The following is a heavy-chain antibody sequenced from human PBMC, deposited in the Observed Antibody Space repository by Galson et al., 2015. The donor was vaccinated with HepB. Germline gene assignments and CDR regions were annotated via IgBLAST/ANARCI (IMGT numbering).Heavy chain of an antibody. D-gene: IGHD4-23*01. Sequence: SLRLSCAASGFTFSIYGMAWVRQAPGKGLEWVAGIWYDGSNKKYADSVKGRFTISRDNSQNTLYLQMNSLRVEETAVYYCARGPMGKTRAPLDDWGQGTLVTVSS. V-gene: IGHV3-33*08. CDR1: GFTFSIYG. J-gene: IGHJ4*02. CDR3: ARGPMGKTRAPLDD. CDR2: IWYDGSNK.